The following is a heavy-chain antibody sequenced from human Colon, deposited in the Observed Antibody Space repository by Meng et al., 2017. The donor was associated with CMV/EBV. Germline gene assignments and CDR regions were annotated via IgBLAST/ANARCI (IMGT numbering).Heavy chain of an antibody. CDR2: ITGNRNTM. CDR3: TRGPRIPDDS. CDR1: EFTLSTYG. Sequence: GGSLRLSCAASEFTLSTYGIHWVRQAPGKGLEWVGHITGNRNTMYYADSVMGRFTILRDNAKNAVFLQMNNLRVEDTAMYYCTRGPRIPDDSWGQGTLVTVSS. V-gene: IGHV3-48*04. J-gene: IGHJ5*01.